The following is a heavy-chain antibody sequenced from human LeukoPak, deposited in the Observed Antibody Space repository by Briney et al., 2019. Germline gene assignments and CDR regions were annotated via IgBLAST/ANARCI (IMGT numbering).Heavy chain of an antibody. V-gene: IGHV4-38-2*01. J-gene: IGHJ4*02. Sequence: PSETLSLTCAVSGYSISSGYYWGWIRQPPGKGLEWIGSISHSGSTYYNPSLKSRVTISVDTSKNQFSLKLSSVTAADTAVYYCARHRGYYYDSSGYYSSGYYFHYWGQGTLVTVSS. D-gene: IGHD3-22*01. CDR2: ISHSGST. CDR1: GYSISSGYY. CDR3: ARHRGYYYDSSGYYSSGYYFHY.